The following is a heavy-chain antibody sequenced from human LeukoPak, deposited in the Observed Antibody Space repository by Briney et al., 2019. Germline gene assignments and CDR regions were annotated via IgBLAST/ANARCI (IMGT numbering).Heavy chain of an antibody. CDR1: GFTFSSYA. D-gene: IGHD3-10*01. CDR2: ISGSGGST. CDR3: AKERITMVRGVIFALDY. Sequence: PGGSLRLSCAASGFTFSSYAMSWVRQAPGKGLEWVSAISGSGGSTYYADSVKGRFTISRDNSKNTLYLQMNSLRAEDTAVYYCAKERITMVRGVIFALDYWGQGTLVTVSS. V-gene: IGHV3-23*01. J-gene: IGHJ4*02.